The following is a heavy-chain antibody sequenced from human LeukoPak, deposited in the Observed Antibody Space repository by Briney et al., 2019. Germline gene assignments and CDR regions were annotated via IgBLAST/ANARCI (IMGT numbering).Heavy chain of an antibody. V-gene: IGHV3-23*01. CDR2: ISGSGGST. CDR1: GFTFSSYA. J-gene: IGHJ4*02. Sequence: GGSLRLSCAASGFTFSSYAMSWVRQAPGKGLEWVSAISGSGGSTYYADSVKGRFTISRDNSKNTRYLQMNSLRAEDTAVYYCAKGRYSSSAGYFDYWGQGTLVTVSS. CDR3: AKGRYSSSAGYFDY. D-gene: IGHD6-13*01.